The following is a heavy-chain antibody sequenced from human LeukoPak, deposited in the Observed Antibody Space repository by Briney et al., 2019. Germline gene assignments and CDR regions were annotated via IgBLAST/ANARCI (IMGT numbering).Heavy chain of an antibody. D-gene: IGHD6-13*01. CDR1: GFTFSSYA. CDR2: ISGSGGST. V-gene: IGHV3-23*01. CDR3: ARDSGWWRFDF. J-gene: IGHJ4*02. Sequence: GSLRLSCAASGFTFSSYAMSWVRQAPGKGLEWVSAISGSGGSTYYADSVKGRFTISRDNGKNSLYLQMNSLRAEDTAVYYCARDSGWWRFDFWGQGTLVTVSS.